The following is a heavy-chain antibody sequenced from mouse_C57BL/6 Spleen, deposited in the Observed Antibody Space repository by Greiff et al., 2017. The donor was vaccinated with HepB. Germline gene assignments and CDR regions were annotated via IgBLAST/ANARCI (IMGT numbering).Heavy chain of an antibody. CDR1: GYTFTDYN. J-gene: IGHJ3*01. D-gene: IGHD2-3*01. V-gene: IGHV1-22*01. CDR2: IKPNNGGT. CDR3: ARKRYDGYYGGFAY. Sequence: EVQLQQSGPELVKPGASVKMSCKASGYTFTDYNMHWVKQSHGKSLEWLGYIKPNNGGTSYNQKFKGKAKLTVNKSSSTDYMELRRLTSEDSAVYYCARKRYDGYYGGFAYWGQGTLVTVSA.